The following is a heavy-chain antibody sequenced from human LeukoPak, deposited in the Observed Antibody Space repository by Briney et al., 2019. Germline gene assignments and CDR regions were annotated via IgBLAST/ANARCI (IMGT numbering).Heavy chain of an antibody. Sequence: SGGSLRLSCAASGFTFDDYAMHWVRQAPGKGLEWVSGISWNSGSIGYADSVKGRFTISRDNAKNSLYLQMNSLRAEDTALYYCAKDSKGSYYSSYFDYWGQGTLVTVSS. CDR2: ISWNSGSI. J-gene: IGHJ4*02. CDR1: GFTFDDYA. V-gene: IGHV3-9*01. D-gene: IGHD1-26*01. CDR3: AKDSKGSYYSSYFDY.